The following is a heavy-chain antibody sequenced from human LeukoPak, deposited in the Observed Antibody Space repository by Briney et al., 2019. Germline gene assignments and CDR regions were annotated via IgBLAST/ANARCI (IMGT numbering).Heavy chain of an antibody. D-gene: IGHD3-9*01. CDR1: AFTVNSNA. CDR2: LNGSGGST. J-gene: IGHJ3*02. V-gene: IGHV3-23*01. Sequence: GGSLTLYSAAYAFTVNSNAMSRLPHGPGQGWEWVFALNGSGGSTYYAATVRGRFNAYRDNSKNTMYRQMNSLRAEETVVYYCAKDLLFYDILTGYYHDAFDIWGQGTMVTVSS. CDR3: AKDLLFYDILTGYYHDAFDI.